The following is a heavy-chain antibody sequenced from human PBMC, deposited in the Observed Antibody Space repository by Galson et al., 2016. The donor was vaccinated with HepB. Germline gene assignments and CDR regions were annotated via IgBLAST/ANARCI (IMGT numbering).Heavy chain of an antibody. CDR1: GFTFSSYW. D-gene: IGHD3-3*01. CDR2: IPNSGSGT. V-gene: IGHV3-23*01. Sequence: SLRLSCAASGFTFSSYWMSWVRQAPGKGLEWVAQIPNSGSGTKYADSVKGRFTISRDNSKNTLYLQMNSLRAEDTAVYYCAKDLGFLEWLFFDSYYYYGMDVWGQGTTVTVSS. J-gene: IGHJ6*02. CDR3: AKDLGFLEWLFFDSYYYYGMDV.